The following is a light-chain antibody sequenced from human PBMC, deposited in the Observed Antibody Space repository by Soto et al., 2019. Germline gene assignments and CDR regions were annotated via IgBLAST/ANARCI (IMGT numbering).Light chain of an antibody. J-gene: IGLJ1*01. V-gene: IGLV1-47*01. CDR3: AAWGDSMKV. CDR2: KNN. CDR1: SSNIGSNY. Sequence: QSVLTQPPSASGTPGQTVTISCSGSSSNIGSNYVYWYQQFPGTAPKLLIYKNNQRRSGVPDRFSGSKSGTSASLAISGLRSEAEADYYCAAWGDSMKVFGTGTKLTVL.